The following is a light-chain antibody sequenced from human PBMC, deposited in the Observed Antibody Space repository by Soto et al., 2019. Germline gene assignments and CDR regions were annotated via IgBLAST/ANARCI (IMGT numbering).Light chain of an antibody. Sequence: DIQITQSPSSLSASVGDRVTITCRASQGIRNYLAWYQQKPGKVPKLLIYAASTLQSGVPSRFSGSGSGTDFTLTISSLQPEDVATYYCQKYNNAAHTFGGGTKVEI. CDR3: QKYNNAAHT. J-gene: IGKJ4*01. CDR2: AAS. CDR1: QGIRNY. V-gene: IGKV1-27*01.